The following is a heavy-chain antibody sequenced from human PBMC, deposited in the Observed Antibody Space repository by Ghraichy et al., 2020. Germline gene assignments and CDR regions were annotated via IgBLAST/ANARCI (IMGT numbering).Heavy chain of an antibody. CDR3: ARGITMVRGVIIISPYYYYGMDV. V-gene: IGHV1-69*13. J-gene: IGHJ6*02. CDR1: GGTFSSYA. Sequence: SVKVSCKASGGTFSSYAISWVRQAPGQGLEWMGGIIPIFGTANYAQKFQGRVTITADESTSTAYMELSSLRSEDTAVYYCARGITMVRGVIIISPYYYYGMDVWGQGTTVTVSS. CDR2: IIPIFGTA. D-gene: IGHD3-10*01.